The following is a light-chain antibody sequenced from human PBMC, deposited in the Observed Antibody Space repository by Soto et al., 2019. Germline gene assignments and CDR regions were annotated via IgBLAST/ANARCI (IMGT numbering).Light chain of an antibody. CDR1: ESISTY. V-gene: IGKV1-39*01. CDR2: GSS. CDR3: QQSYSYPKT. J-gene: IGKJ1*01. Sequence: DIQLNQSPSSLSASVGDRLTITCRASESISTYLNWYQQTGGKAPTLLIYGSSNLQSGVPSRFSGSGSGTDFTLTISSLQPEDFATYYCQQSYSYPKTFGQGTKVDI.